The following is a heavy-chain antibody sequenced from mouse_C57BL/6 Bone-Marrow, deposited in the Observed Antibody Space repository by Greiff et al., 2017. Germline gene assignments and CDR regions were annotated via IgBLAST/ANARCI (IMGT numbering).Heavy chain of an antibody. Sequence: QVTLKESGPGILQSSQTLSLTCSFSGFSLSTSGMGVSWIRQPSGKGLEWLAHIDWDDDKRYNPSLKGRLTISKDTSRHQVFLKITSVDTADTATYYCARSNYYGSSYGYFDVWGTGTTVTVSS. CDR3: ARSNYYGSSYGYFDV. V-gene: IGHV8-12*01. D-gene: IGHD1-1*01. J-gene: IGHJ1*03. CDR2: IDWDDDK. CDR1: GFSLSTSGMG.